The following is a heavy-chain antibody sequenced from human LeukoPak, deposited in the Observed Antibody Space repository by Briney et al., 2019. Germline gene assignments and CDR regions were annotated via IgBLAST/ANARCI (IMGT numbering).Heavy chain of an antibody. J-gene: IGHJ1*01. CDR1: GGTFSSYA. CDR3: ARANGDYAEYFQH. CDR2: IIPILGIA. V-gene: IGHV1-69*04. Sequence: ASVKVSCKASGGTFSSYAISWVRQAPGQGLEWVGRIIPILGIANYAQKFQGRVTITADKSTSTAYMELSSLRSEDTAVYYCARANGDYAEYFQHWGQGTLVTVSS. D-gene: IGHD4-17*01.